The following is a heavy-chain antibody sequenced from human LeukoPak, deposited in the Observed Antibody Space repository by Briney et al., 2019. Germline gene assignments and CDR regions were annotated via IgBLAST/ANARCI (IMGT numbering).Heavy chain of an antibody. V-gene: IGHV4-34*01. CDR1: GGSFSGYY. CDR2: INHSGST. Sequence: KSSETLSLTCAVYGGSFSGYYWSWIRQPPGEGLEWIGEINHSGSTNYNPSLKSRVTITVDTSKNQFSLKLSSVTAADTAVYYCARSRFLNYYDSSGYYYANYYFDYWGQGTLVTVTS. D-gene: IGHD3-22*01. J-gene: IGHJ4*02. CDR3: ARSRFLNYYDSSGYYYANYYFDY.